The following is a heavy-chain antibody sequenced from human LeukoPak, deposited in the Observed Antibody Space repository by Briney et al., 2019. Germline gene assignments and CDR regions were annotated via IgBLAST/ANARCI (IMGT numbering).Heavy chain of an antibody. D-gene: IGHD4-23*01. V-gene: IGHV5-51*01. CDR1: GYSFTSYW. Sequence: GESLKISCKGSGYSFTSYWIGWVRQMPGKGLEWMGIIYPGDSDTRYSPSSQGQVTISADKSISTAYLQWSSLKSSDTAMYYCARQADYGGNSDYYYMDVLGKGTTVTVSS. CDR3: ARQADYGGNSDYYYMDV. J-gene: IGHJ6*03. CDR2: IYPGDSDT.